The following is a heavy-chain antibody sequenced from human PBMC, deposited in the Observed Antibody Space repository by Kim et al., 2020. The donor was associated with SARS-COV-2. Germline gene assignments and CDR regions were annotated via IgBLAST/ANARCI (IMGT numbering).Heavy chain of an antibody. Sequence: SETLSLTCAVYGGSFSGYYWSWIRQLPGKGLEWIGEINNSGSTNYNPSLNSRVTISVDTSKNQFSLKLSSVTAADTAVYYCARTPILWRTEDYWGQGTLVTVAS. CDR2: INNSGST. J-gene: IGHJ4*02. V-gene: IGHV4-34*01. CDR1: GGSFSGYY. CDR3: ARTPILWRTEDY. D-gene: IGHD2-21*01.